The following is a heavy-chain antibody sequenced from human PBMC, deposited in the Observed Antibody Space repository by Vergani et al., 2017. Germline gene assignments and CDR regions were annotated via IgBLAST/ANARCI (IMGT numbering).Heavy chain of an antibody. D-gene: IGHD3-3*01. CDR3: VRQLCITPWAYHI. CDR1: GYNFISYW. CDR2: IYPSDSDT. J-gene: IGHJ3*02. V-gene: IGHV5-51*01. Sequence: EVQLVQSATEVKKPGESLKISCKGSGYNFISYWIGWVRQMPGKGLEWMGVIYPSDSDTSYSPSFQGQVTISLDKSIDTAYLQGSSLRASDAAMYYCVRQLCITPWAYHIWGQGTMGAGSS.